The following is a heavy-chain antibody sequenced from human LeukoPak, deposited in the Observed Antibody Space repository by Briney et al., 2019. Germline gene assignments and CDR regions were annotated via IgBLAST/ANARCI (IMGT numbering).Heavy chain of an antibody. V-gene: IGHV1-2*02. D-gene: IGHD6-25*01. CDR3: ARGRPGDYFDY. J-gene: IGHJ4*02. CDR1: GYTFTGYF. Sequence: ASVKVSCKSSGYTFTGYFMHWVRQAPGQGLEWMGWINPNSGGTSYLQNFQGRVTMTRDTSISTAYMDLSRLRSDDTAVYYCARGRPGDYFDYWGQGTLVTVSS. CDR2: INPNSGGT.